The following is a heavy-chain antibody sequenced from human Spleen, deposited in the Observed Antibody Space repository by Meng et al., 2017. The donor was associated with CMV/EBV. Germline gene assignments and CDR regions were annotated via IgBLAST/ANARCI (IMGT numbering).Heavy chain of an antibody. Sequence: ASVKVSCKASGYTFTSYYMHWVRQAPGQGLEWMGIINPSGGSTSYAQKFQGRVTMTRDMSTSTVYMELSSLRSEDTAVYYCARTHPHNWFDPWGQGTLVTVSS. J-gene: IGHJ5*02. CDR1: GYTFTSYY. CDR3: ARTHPHNWFDP. CDR2: INPSGGST. V-gene: IGHV1-46*01.